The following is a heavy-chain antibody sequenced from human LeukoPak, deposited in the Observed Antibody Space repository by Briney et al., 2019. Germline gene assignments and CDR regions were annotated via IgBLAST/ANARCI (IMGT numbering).Heavy chain of an antibody. J-gene: IGHJ4*02. CDR2: IYYRGST. CDR3: ARDLAGAGFFDF. V-gene: IGHV4-59*01. D-gene: IGHD6-19*01. CDR1: GGSISSYY. Sequence: SETLSLTCAVSGGSISSYYRNWIRQPPGKGLEWIGYIYYRGSTSYNPSLKSRVTISVDTSKNQFSLKLSSVTAADTAVYYCARDLAGAGFFDFWGQGTLVTVSS.